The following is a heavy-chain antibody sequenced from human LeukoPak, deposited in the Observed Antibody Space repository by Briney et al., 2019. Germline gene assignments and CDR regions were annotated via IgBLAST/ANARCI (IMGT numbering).Heavy chain of an antibody. Sequence: ASVKVSCKVSGYTFTSYDINWVRQATGQGLEWMGWMNPNSGNTGYAQKFQGRVTMTRNTSISTAYMELSSLRSEDTAVYYCARIVTGDRKPPRRYYYYYMDVWGKGTTVTVSS. CDR1: GYTFTSYD. J-gene: IGHJ6*03. V-gene: IGHV1-8*01. CDR3: ARIVTGDRKPPRRYYYYYMDV. D-gene: IGHD4-17*01. CDR2: MNPNSGNT.